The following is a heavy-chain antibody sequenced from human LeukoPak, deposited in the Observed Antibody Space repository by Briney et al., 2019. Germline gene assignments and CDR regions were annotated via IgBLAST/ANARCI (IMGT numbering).Heavy chain of an antibody. D-gene: IGHD4-11*01. CDR2: IRYDGSNK. V-gene: IGHV3-30*02. CDR1: GFTFSRYG. J-gene: IGHJ3*02. CDR3: AKDLTAFNYEPSDAFDI. Sequence: GGSLRLSCAASGFTFSRYGMHWVRQAPGKGLEWVAFIRYDGSNKYYADSVKGRFTISRDNSKNTLYVQMNSLRVEDTAVYYCAKDLTAFNYEPSDAFDIWGQGTMVTVSS.